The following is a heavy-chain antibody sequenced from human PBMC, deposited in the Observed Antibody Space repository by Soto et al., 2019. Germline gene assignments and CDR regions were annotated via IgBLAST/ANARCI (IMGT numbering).Heavy chain of an antibody. V-gene: IGHV1-3*01. D-gene: IGHD2-21*02. CDR3: ARGVSGGDADWFDP. Sequence: QVQLVQSGAEVKKPGASVKVSCKASGYTFSSYAMHWVRQAPGQRLEWMGWINAGNGNTKYSQKFQGRVTITRDTSASTAYMELSSLRSEDTAVYYWARGVSGGDADWFDPWGQGTLVTVSS. J-gene: IGHJ5*02. CDR1: GYTFSSYA. CDR2: INAGNGNT.